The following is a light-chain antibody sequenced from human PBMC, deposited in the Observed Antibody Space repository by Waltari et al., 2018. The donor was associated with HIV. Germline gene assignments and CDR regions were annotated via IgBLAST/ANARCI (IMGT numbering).Light chain of an antibody. J-gene: IGLJ2*01. CDR3: QVWDRPADQVI. V-gene: IGLV3-21*01. CDR2: YDN. CDR1: NIGSKS. Sequence: SYVLTQTPSVSGDPGETVTITCEGANIGSKSVHWYQIKPGQAPLLVTFYDNDRPSGIPVRIYGSKGGNTATLTISRVEVGDEADYFCQVWDRPADQVIFGGGTKLTVL.